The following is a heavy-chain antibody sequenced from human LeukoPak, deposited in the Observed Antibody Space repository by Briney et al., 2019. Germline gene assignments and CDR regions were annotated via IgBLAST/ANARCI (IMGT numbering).Heavy chain of an antibody. J-gene: IGHJ4*02. D-gene: IGHD3-22*01. CDR2: ISWDGGST. CDR1: GFTFDDYT. Sequence: GGSLRLSCAASGFTFDDYTMHWVRQAPGKGLEWVSLISWDGGSTYYADSVKGRFTISRDNSKNSLYLQMNSLRTEDTALYYCAKSHYYDSSGYPDYWGQGTLVTVSS. V-gene: IGHV3-43*01. CDR3: AKSHYYDSSGYPDY.